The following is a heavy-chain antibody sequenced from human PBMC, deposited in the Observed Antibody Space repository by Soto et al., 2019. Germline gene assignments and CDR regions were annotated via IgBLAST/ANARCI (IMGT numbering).Heavy chain of an antibody. D-gene: IGHD4-17*01. Sequence: QVQLVESGGGVVQPGRSLRLSCAASGFTFSSYGMHWVRQAPGKGLEWVAVISFDGSNKYYADSVKGRFTISRDNSKNTVYLQMNSLRTEDTAVYYCAKPSFTVTLNPTHNWGQGTLVTVSS. CDR3: AKPSFTVTLNPTHN. CDR2: ISFDGSNK. J-gene: IGHJ4*02. CDR1: GFTFSSYG. V-gene: IGHV3-30*18.